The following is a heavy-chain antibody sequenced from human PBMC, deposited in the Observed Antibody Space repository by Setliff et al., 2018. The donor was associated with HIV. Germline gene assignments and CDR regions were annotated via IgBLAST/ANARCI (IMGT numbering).Heavy chain of an antibody. V-gene: IGHV3-21*01. J-gene: IGHJ6*03. CDR3: ARAQDVWGSFRYTNYYFYMDV. CDR1: GSTFSDKN. CDR2: ISSSGIYI. D-gene: IGHD3-16*02. Sequence: GESLKISCSASGSTFSDKNMNWVRQAPGKGLEWVSSISSSGIYIYYADSVKGRFTISRDNAKNSLYLQMNSLRAEDTAVYYCARAQDVWGSFRYTNYYFYMDVRGKGTTVTVSS.